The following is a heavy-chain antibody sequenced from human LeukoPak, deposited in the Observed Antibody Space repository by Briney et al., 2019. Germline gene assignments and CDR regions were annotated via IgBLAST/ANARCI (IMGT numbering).Heavy chain of an antibody. Sequence: SETLSLTCAVSGGSFSGYYWSWIRQPPGKGLEWIGEINHSGSTNYNPSLKSRVTISVDTSKNQFSLKLSSVTAAGTAVYDCARVLPESSSWCRYFDLWGRGTLVTVSS. J-gene: IGHJ2*01. CDR2: INHSGST. V-gene: IGHV4-34*01. CDR1: GGSFSGYY. CDR3: ARVLPESSSWCRYFDL. D-gene: IGHD6-13*01.